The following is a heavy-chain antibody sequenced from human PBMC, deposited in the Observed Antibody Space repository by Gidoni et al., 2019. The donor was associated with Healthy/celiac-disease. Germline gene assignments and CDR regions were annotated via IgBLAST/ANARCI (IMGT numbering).Heavy chain of an antibody. Sequence: EVQLVASGGGLVQPGGSLRLSCAASGFTFSSSWMSWVRQGPGKGLEWVANIKQDGSEKYYVVSGKCRFTISRDNAKNSLYLQMNSLRAEDTAVYYCARERGGDWGPYWYFDLWGRGTLVTVSS. V-gene: IGHV3-7*03. J-gene: IGHJ2*01. D-gene: IGHD7-27*01. CDR2: IKQDGSEK. CDR3: ARERGGDWGPYWYFDL. CDR1: GFTFSSSW.